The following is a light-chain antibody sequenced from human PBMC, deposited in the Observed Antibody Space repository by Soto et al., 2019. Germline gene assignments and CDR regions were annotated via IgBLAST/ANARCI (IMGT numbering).Light chain of an antibody. CDR3: QQYGSSPPMYT. Sequence: EIVLTQSPGTLSLSPGERATLSCRASQSVSSSYLAWYQQKPGQAPRLLTYGASSRATGIPDRFSGSGSGTDFTLTISRLEPEDFAVYYCQQYGSSPPMYTFGQGIKLEIK. CDR2: GAS. V-gene: IGKV3-20*01. CDR1: QSVSSSY. J-gene: IGKJ2*01.